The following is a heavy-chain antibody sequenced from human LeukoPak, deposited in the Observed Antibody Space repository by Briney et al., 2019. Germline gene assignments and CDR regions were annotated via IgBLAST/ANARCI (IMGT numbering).Heavy chain of an antibody. J-gene: IGHJ4*02. CDR1: GGSFSGYY. V-gene: IGHV4-34*01. CDR3: ASSVGGAPRTAPHY. D-gene: IGHD3-16*01. CDR2: INHSGST. Sequence: SETLSLTCAVYGGSFSGYYWSWIRQPPGKGLEWIGEINHSGSTNYNPSLKSRVTISVDTSKNQFSLKLSSVTAADTAVYYCASSVGGAPRTAPHYWGQGTLVTVSS.